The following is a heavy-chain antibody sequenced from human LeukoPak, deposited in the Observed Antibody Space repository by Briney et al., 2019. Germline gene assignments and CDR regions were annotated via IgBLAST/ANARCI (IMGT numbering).Heavy chain of an antibody. CDR3: ARVVSSSFVYYYYYMDV. Sequence: SETLSLTCGVYSGSFSGYYCSWVRQPPGKGLEWIGEINPSGITNYNPSLKSRVTISVDTSKNQFSLKLSSVTAADTAVYYCARVVSSSFVYYYYYMDVWGKGTTVTVSS. CDR1: SGSFSGYY. D-gene: IGHD6-6*01. J-gene: IGHJ6*03. V-gene: IGHV4-34*01. CDR2: INPSGIT.